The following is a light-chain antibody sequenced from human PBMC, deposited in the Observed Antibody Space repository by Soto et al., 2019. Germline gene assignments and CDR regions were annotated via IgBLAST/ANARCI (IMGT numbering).Light chain of an antibody. J-gene: IGLJ2*01. CDR1: SSNIGAGYD. Sequence: QSVLTQQPSVSGAPGQRVTISCTGSSSNIGAGYDVHWYQQLPGTAPKPLMYGNSNRPSGVPDRFSGSKSGTSASLAITKLQAEDEADYYCQSYDSSLSVVFGGGTKVTVL. CDR2: GNS. CDR3: QSYDSSLSVV. V-gene: IGLV1-40*01.